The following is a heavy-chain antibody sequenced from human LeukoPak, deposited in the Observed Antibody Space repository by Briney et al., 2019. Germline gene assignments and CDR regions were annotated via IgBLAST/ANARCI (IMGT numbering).Heavy chain of an antibody. CDR1: GGSISSYY. V-gene: IGHV4-59*01. J-gene: IGHJ6*03. CDR3: TRGSIAYYYMDV. CDR2: MYYSGST. D-gene: IGHD3-22*01. Sequence: PSETLSLTCTVSGGSISSYYWSWIRQPPGKGLEWIGYMYYSGSTHYDPSLKSRVTISVDTSKNQFSLKLSSVTAADTAVYYCTRGSIAYYYMDVWGKGTTVTISS.